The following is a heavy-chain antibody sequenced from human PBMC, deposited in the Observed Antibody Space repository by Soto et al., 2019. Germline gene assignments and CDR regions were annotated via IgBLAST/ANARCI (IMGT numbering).Heavy chain of an antibody. D-gene: IGHD5-18*01. CDR1: GDTVIDHY. CDR3: ARGGFSYGYALES. CDR2: ISPNSGDT. Sequence: QVQLLQSGAEVKKLGASVKVSCRASGDTVIDHYMHWVRQAPGQGLEWVGWISPNSGDTNYAQRFQGWVTMTRDTSISTVYMELMRLRSDDTAVYFCARGGFSYGYALESWGQGTLVTVSS. J-gene: IGHJ4*02. V-gene: IGHV1-2*04.